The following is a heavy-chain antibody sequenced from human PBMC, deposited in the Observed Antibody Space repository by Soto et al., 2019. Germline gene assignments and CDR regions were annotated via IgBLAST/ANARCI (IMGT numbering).Heavy chain of an antibody. D-gene: IGHD2-15*01. V-gene: IGHV4-30-4*01. Sequence: QVQLQESGPGLVKPSQTLSLTCTVSGGSISSGDYYWSWIRQPPGKGLEWIGYIYYSGGTYYNPSLKSRVTISGDTSTNQFSLKLSSVTAADTAVYYCARARGARYFDYWGQGTLVTVSS. CDR1: GGSISSGDYY. CDR2: IYYSGGT. J-gene: IGHJ4*02. CDR3: ARARGARYFDY.